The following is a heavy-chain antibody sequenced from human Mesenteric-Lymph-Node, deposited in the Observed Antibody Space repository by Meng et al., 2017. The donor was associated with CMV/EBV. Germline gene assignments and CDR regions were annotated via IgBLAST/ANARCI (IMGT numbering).Heavy chain of an antibody. D-gene: IGHD5-12*01. Sequence: CTFSGFSLSTSGVGVGWIRQPPGKALEWLALIYWDDDKRYSPSLKSRLTITKDTSKNRVVLTMTNMDPVDTATYYCAHKGVATEFDYWGQGTLVTVSS. CDR3: AHKGVATEFDY. J-gene: IGHJ4*02. CDR1: GFSLSTSGVG. CDR2: IYWDDDK. V-gene: IGHV2-5*02.